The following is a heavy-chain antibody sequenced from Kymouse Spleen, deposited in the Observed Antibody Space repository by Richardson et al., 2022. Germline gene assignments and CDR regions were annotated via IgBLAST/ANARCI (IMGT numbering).Heavy chain of an antibody. D-gene: IGHD6-6*01. CDR2: IYYSGST. V-gene: IGHV4-39*01. CDR1: GGSISSSSYY. J-gene: IGHJ5*02. Sequence: QLQLQESGPGLVKPSETLSLTCTVSGGSISSSSYYWGWIRQPPGKGLEWIGSIYYSGSTYYNPSLKSRVTISVDTSKNQFSLKLSSVTAADTAVYYCARHNSSSSRDGWFDPWGQGTLVTVSS. CDR3: ARHNSSSSRDGWFDP.